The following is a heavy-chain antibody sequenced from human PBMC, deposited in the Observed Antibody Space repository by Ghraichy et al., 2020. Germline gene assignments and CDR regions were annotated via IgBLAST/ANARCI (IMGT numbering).Heavy chain of an antibody. Sequence: ASVKVSCKASGYTFTSYGISWVRQAPGQGLEWMGWISVYNGNTNYAQKLQGRVTMTTDTSTSTAYMELGSLRSDDTAIYYCARPYSSGWYGGAFDIWGQGTMVTVSS. CDR1: GYTFTSYG. D-gene: IGHD6-19*01. J-gene: IGHJ3*02. CDR2: ISVYNGNT. CDR3: ARPYSSGWYGGAFDI. V-gene: IGHV1-18*01.